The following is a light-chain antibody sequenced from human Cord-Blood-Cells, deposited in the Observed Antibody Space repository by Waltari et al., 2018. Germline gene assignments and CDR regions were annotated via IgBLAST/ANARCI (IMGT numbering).Light chain of an antibody. V-gene: IGKV2D-29*01. J-gene: IGKJ1*01. Sequence: DIVMTQTPLSLSVTPGQPASISCKSSQSLLHSDGKTYLYWSLQKPGQPPQLLLYEVSNRFSGVPDRFSGSGSGTDFTLKISRVEAEDVGVYYCMQSIQRPRTFGQGTKVEIK. CDR3: MQSIQRPRT. CDR2: EVS. CDR1: QSLLHSDGKTY.